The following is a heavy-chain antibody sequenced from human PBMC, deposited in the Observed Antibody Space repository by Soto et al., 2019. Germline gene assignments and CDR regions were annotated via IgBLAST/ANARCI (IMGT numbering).Heavy chain of an antibody. Sequence: QVQLVQSGAEVKKPGASLRVSCETSGGTSTIYTITWVRQAPGQGLQWMGRIVPTLRITNYAQEFQGRLTITAASSPSTAHIELTSLTSEDTVVYYCATDKYGAGRVGVHSWGQGTLVTVSS. V-gene: IGHV1-69*08. CDR3: ATDKYGAGRVGVHS. J-gene: IGHJ5*02. CDR2: IVPTLRIT. D-gene: IGHD1-26*01. CDR1: GGTSTIYT.